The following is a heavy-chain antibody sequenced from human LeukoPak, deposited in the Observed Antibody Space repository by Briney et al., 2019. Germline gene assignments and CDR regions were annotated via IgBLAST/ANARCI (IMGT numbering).Heavy chain of an antibody. J-gene: IGHJ6*02. V-gene: IGHV3-23*01. CDR2: ISGSGGST. Sequence: PGGSLRLSCAASGFTFSSYAMSWVRQAPGKGLEWVSAISGSGGSTYYADSVKGRFTISRANSKNTLYLQMNSLRAEDTAVYYCAKGTYGSGSYYYYYYGRDVWGQGTTVTVSS. CDR1: GFTFSSYA. D-gene: IGHD3-10*01. CDR3: AKGTYGSGSYYYYYYGRDV.